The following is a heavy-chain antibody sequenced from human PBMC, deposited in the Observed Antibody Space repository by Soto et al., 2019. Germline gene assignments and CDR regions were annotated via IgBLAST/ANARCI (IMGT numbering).Heavy chain of an antibody. CDR1: GGSFSGYY. Sequence: QVQLHPWGAGLLKPAETMSLTCAVYGGSFSGYYWSLIRQPPGKGLEWVGAINHSGSTNYNPSLTSRVTISVGTSKNQFALSLSSVTAADTAVSYCASPRRTMIQAYYCMDVCGQGTTFTVSS. D-gene: IGHD3-22*01. J-gene: IGHJ6*02. CDR3: ASPRRTMIQAYYCMDV. V-gene: IGHV4-34*01. CDR2: INHSGST.